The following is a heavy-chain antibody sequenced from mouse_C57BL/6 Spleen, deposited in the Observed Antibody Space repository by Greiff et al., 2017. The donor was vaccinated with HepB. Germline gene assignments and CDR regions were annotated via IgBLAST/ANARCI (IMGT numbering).Heavy chain of an antibody. CDR2: ISSGSSTI. D-gene: IGHD4-1*01. CDR1: GFTFSDYG. Sequence: EVKLMESGGGLVKPGGSLKLSCAASGFTFSDYGMHWVRQAPEKGLEWVAYISSGSSTIYYADTVKGRFTISRDNAKNTLFLQMTSLRSEDTAMYYCARMGLWVYAMDYWGQGTSVTVSS. J-gene: IGHJ4*01. V-gene: IGHV5-17*01. CDR3: ARMGLWVYAMDY.